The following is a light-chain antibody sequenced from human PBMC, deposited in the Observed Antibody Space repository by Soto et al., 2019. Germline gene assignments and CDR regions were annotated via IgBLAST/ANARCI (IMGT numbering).Light chain of an antibody. J-gene: IGLJ1*01. V-gene: IGLV3-21*02. CDR3: QVWDSSRDHLYV. Sequence: SYELTQPPSVSVAPGQTARITCGGNNIGSKSVHWDQQKPGQAPVLVVYDDGDRPSGIPERFSGSNSGNTATLTISRVEAADEADYYCQVWDSSRDHLYVFGTGTKVTVL. CDR2: DDG. CDR1: NIGSKS.